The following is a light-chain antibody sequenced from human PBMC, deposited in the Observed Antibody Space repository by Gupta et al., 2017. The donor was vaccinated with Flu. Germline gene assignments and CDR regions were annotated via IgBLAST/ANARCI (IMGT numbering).Light chain of an antibody. CDR2: WAS. J-gene: IGKJ4*01. V-gene: IGKV4-1*01. CDR1: QSVLYNSNNKNY. CDR3: QQYLSTPQT. Sequence: DIVMTQSPDSLAVSLGERATINYKSSQSVLYNSNNKNYLAWYQQKPGQPPKLLIYWASTRESGVPDRFSGSGSGTDFTLTISSLQAEDVAIYYCQQYLSTPQTFGGGTKVEIK.